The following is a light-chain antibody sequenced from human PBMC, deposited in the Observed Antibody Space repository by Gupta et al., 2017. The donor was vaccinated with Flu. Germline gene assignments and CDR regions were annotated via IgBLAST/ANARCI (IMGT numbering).Light chain of an antibody. CDR1: QSVSSY. CDR2: DAS. V-gene: IGKV3-11*01. J-gene: IGKJ4*01. CDR3: QKRSKRPQLT. Sequence: ELVLTHSPATLSLSPGESATLACRASQSVSSYLAWYQQKPGQAPRLLIYDASNRATGIPARVSGSGGGTEFTRTISSLEPEDFAGYYCQKRSKRPQLTFGGGTKVEIK.